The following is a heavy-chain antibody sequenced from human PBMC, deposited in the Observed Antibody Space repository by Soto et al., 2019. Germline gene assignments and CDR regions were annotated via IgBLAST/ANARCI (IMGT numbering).Heavy chain of an antibody. CDR3: ATSTWYAFDI. V-gene: IGHV3-21*01. D-gene: IGHD6-13*01. CDR1: GFTFSNSI. Sequence: EVQLVESGGGLVKPGGSLRLSCAASGFTFSNSIINWVRQAPGQGLEWVSSISGSSDFLYYADSVKGRFTISRDTATNSLYLQMNSLRAEDTAVYYCATSTWYAFDIWGQGTTVTVSS. CDR2: ISGSSDFL. J-gene: IGHJ3*02.